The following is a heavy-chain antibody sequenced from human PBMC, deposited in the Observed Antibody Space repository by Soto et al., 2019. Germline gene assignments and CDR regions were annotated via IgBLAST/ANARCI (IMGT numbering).Heavy chain of an antibody. V-gene: IGHV1-69*12. Sequence: QVQLVQSGAEVKKPGSSVKVSCKASGGTFSSYAIDWVRQAPGQGLEWMGGIIPIFGTADYAQKFQGRVTITAEEATSTAYMELSSLRSEDTAVYYCARGQTGGGWGYYLDYWGQGTLVTVSS. CDR2: IIPIFGTA. CDR1: GGTFSSYA. J-gene: IGHJ4*02. CDR3: ARGQTGGGWGYYLDY. D-gene: IGHD3-16*01.